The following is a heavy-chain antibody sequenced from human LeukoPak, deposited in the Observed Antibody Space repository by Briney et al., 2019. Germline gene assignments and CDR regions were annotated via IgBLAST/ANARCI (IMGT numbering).Heavy chain of an antibody. Sequence: SETLSLTCAVYGGSFSGYYWSWIRQPPGKGLEWIGEINHSGSTNYNPSLKSRVTISVDTSKNQFSLKLSSVTAADTAVYYCARGSLYYDFWSGPSGFDPWGQGTLVTVTS. CDR1: GGSFSGYY. J-gene: IGHJ5*02. CDR3: ARGSLYYDFWSGPSGFDP. V-gene: IGHV4-34*01. CDR2: INHSGST. D-gene: IGHD3-3*01.